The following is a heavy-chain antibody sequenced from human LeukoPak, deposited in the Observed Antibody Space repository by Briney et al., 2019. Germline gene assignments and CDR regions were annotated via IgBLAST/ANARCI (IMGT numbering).Heavy chain of an antibody. CDR2: VTSSGGHM. J-gene: IGHJ4*02. CDR1: GFIFSDYY. V-gene: IGHV3-11*01. CDR3: ARDYYQEQWLVPGY. D-gene: IGHD6-19*01. Sequence: GGSLRLSCAASGFIFSDYYMTWIRQAPGKGLEWVSYVTSSGGHMYYADSAKGRFTISRDNAKNSLDLQMNSLRAEDTAVYYCARDYYQEQWLVPGYWGQGTLVIVSS.